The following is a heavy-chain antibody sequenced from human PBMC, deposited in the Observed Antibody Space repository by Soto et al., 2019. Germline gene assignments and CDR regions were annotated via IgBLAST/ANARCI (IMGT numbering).Heavy chain of an antibody. D-gene: IGHD5-12*01. J-gene: IGHJ6*02. V-gene: IGHV4-61*01. CDR2: IYYRGNT. Sequence: PSETLSLTCSVSDDSINSDKYYWGWIRQPPGKGLEWIGYIYYRGNTNYNPSLQSRVTISVDKSKNQFSLKLSSVTAADTAVYYCARDHGKGGYDSDYYYGMDVWGQGTTVTVSS. CDR1: DDSINSDKYY. CDR3: ARDHGKGGYDSDYYYGMDV.